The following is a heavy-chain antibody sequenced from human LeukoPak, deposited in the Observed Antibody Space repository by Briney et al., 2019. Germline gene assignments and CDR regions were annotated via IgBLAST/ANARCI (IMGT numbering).Heavy chain of an antibody. J-gene: IGHJ4*02. D-gene: IGHD1-26*01. CDR2: INHSGST. CDR3: ARAQSGSYYY. CDR1: GGSFSGYY. Sequence: NPSETLSLTCAVYGGSFSGYYWSWIRQPPGKGLEWIGEINHSGSTNYNPSLKSRVTISVDTSKNQFSQKLSSVTAADTAVYYCARAQSGSYYYWGQGTLVTVSS. V-gene: IGHV4-34*01.